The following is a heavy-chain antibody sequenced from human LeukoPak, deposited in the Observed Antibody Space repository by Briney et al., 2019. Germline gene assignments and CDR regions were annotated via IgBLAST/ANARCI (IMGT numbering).Heavy chain of an antibody. Sequence: SETLSLTCTVSGGSISSSSYYWGWIRQPPGRGLEWIGSIYYSGSTYYNPSLKSRVTISVDTSKNQFSLKLSSVTAADTAVYYCAREGYCTNGVCYTLYYYYYMDVWGKGTTVTVSS. J-gene: IGHJ6*03. CDR3: AREGYCTNGVCYTLYYYYYMDV. D-gene: IGHD2-8*01. V-gene: IGHV4-39*07. CDR1: GGSISSSSYY. CDR2: IYYSGST.